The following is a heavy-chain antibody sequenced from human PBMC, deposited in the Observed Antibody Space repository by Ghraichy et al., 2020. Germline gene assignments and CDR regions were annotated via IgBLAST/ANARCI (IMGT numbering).Heavy chain of an antibody. CDR3: AVPYPGIAAAGYGFDY. CDR2: ISAYNGNT. Sequence: ASVKVSCKASGYTFTSYGISWVRQAPGQGLEWMGWISAYNGNTNYAQKLQGRVTMTTDTSTSTAYMELRSLRSDDTAVYYCAVPYPGIAAAGYGFDYWGQGTLVTVSS. V-gene: IGHV1-18*01. J-gene: IGHJ4*02. D-gene: IGHD6-13*01. CDR1: GYTFTSYG.